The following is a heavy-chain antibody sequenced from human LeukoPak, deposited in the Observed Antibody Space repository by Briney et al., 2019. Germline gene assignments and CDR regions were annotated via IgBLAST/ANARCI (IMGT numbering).Heavy chain of an antibody. Sequence: SETLSLTCTVSDDSISDYYRGWIRQPPGKGLEWIGYIYYSGSTNYNPSLKSRVTISVDTSKNQFSLKLSSVTAADTAVYYCAGQYSSGWDNAFDIWGQGTMVTVSS. CDR3: AGQYSSGWDNAFDI. J-gene: IGHJ3*02. CDR1: DDSISDYY. D-gene: IGHD6-19*01. V-gene: IGHV4-59*01. CDR2: IYYSGST.